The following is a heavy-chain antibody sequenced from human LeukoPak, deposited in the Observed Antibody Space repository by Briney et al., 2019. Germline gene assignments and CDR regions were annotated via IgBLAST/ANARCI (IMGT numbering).Heavy chain of an antibody. CDR1: GGSISSSNW. V-gene: IGHV4-4*02. CDR2: IYHSGST. CDR3: ARSLYSSGWYVYY. D-gene: IGHD6-19*01. Sequence: GSLRLSCAVSGGSISSSNWWSWVRQPPGKGLEWIGEIYHSGSTNYNPSLKSRVTISVDKSKNQFSLKLSSVTAADTAVYYCARSLYSSGWYVYYWGQGTLVTVSS. J-gene: IGHJ4*02.